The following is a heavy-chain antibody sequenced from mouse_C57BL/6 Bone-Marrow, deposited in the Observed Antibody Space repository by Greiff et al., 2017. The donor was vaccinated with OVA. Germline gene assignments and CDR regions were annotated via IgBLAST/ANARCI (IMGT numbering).Heavy chain of an antibody. J-gene: IGHJ2*01. CDR1: GFTIKDDY. CDR3: TTITAVVAGNY. V-gene: IGHV14-4*01. D-gene: IGHD1-1*01. Sequence: EVQLQQSGAELVRPGASVKLSCTASGFTIKDDYMHWVKQRPEQGLEWIGWIDPENGDTEYASKFQGKATITADTSSNTAYLQLSSLTSEDTAVYYCTTITAVVAGNYWGQGTTLTVSS. CDR2: IDPENGDT.